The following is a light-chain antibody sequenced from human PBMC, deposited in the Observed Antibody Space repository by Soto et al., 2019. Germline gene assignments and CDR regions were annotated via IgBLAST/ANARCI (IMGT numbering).Light chain of an antibody. CDR3: QHYGSTPWT. CDR1: QSVSSSY. CDR2: GAS. V-gene: IGKV3-20*01. J-gene: IGKJ1*01. Sequence: IVMTQSPATLSVSPGERATLSCRASQSVSSSYLAWYQQKPGQAPRLLIYGASSRATGIPDRITGSGSGTDFTLTISRLEPEDFAVYYCQHYGSTPWTFGQGTKVDIK.